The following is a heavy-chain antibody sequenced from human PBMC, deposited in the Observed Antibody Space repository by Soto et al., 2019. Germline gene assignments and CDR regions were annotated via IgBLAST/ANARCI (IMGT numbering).Heavy chain of an antibody. CDR3: AREYYYDSTPPFDI. D-gene: IGHD3-22*01. V-gene: IGHV1-3*01. J-gene: IGHJ3*02. CDR1: GYTFTSYA. Sequence: GASVKVSCKASGYTFTSYAMHWVRQAPGQSLECMGWINAGNGNTKYSQKFQGRVTITRDTSASTAYMELSSLRSEDTAVYYCAREYYYDSTPPFDIWGQGTMVTVSS. CDR2: INAGNGNT.